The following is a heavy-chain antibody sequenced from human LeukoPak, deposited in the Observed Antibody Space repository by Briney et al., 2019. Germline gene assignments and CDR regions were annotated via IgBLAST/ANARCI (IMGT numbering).Heavy chain of an antibody. CDR3: ARRGYSYGHIDY. CDR1: GYTFSSYY. V-gene: IGHV1-46*01. CDR2: INPSGDIT. Sequence: GASVKVSCKASGYTFSSYYMHWVRQAPGQGLEWMGIINPSGDITTYAQMFQGRVTMTRDTSTSTVYMELSSLRFEDTAVYYCARRGYSYGHIDYWGQGTLVTVSS. J-gene: IGHJ4*02. D-gene: IGHD5-18*01.